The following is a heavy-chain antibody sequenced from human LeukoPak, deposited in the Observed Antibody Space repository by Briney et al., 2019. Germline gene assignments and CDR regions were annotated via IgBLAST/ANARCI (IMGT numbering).Heavy chain of an antibody. D-gene: IGHD2-15*01. CDR1: GITFINAW. Sequence: GGSLRLSCAASGITFINAWMSWVRQAPGKGLVWVSRINSDGTSTTYADPVKGRFTISRDTAKNSLYLQMNSLRAEDTAVYYCVAARADFDYWGQGTLVSVSS. CDR3: VAARADFDY. V-gene: IGHV3-74*01. J-gene: IGHJ4*02. CDR2: INSDGTST.